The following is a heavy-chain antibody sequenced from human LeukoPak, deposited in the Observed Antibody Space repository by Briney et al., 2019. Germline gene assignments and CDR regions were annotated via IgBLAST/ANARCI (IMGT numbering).Heavy chain of an antibody. CDR2: ISYDGSNK. CDR1: GFTFSSYG. CDR3: ALRSGSFDY. D-gene: IGHD3-10*01. V-gene: IGHV3-30*03. Sequence: GGSLRLSCAASGFTFSSYGMHWVRQAPGKGLEWVAVISYDGSNKYYADSVKGRFTISRDNSKNTLYLQMNSLRAEDTAVYYCALRSGSFDYWGQGTLVTVSS. J-gene: IGHJ4*02.